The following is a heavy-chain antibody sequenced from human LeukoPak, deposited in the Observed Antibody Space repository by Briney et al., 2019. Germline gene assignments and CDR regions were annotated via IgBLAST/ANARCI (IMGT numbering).Heavy chain of an antibody. CDR3: AIPAMGPFDY. CDR1: GGSFSGCY. D-gene: IGHD5-18*01. CDR2: INHSGST. J-gene: IGHJ4*02. Sequence: SETLSLTCAVYGGSFSGCYWSWIRQPPGKGLEWIGEINHSGSTNYNPSLKSRVTISVDTSKNQFSLKLSSVTAADTAVYYCAIPAMGPFDYWGQGTLITVSS. V-gene: IGHV4-34*01.